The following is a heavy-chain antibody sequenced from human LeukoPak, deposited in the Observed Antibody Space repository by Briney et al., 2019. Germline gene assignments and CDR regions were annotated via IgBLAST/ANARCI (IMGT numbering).Heavy chain of an antibody. J-gene: IGHJ4*02. Sequence: GGSLRLSCAASGFTFSSYSMNWVRQAPGKGLEWVSSISSSRSSIYYADSMKGRFTISRDNAKNSLYLQMNSLRAEDTAVYYCARKGIALDYWGQGTLVTVSS. V-gene: IGHV3-21*01. CDR3: ARKGIALDY. D-gene: IGHD6-13*01. CDR1: GFTFSSYS. CDR2: ISSSRSSI.